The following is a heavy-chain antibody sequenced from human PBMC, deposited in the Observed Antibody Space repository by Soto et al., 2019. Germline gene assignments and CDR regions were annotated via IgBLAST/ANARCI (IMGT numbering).Heavy chain of an antibody. CDR1: GGTFSSYA. CDR2: IIPIFGTA. J-gene: IGHJ6*02. CDR3: ARDRRIYYDFWSGHYGMDV. D-gene: IGHD3-3*01. V-gene: IGHV1-69*06. Sequence: SVKVSCKASGGTFSSYAVSWVRQAPGQGLEWMGGIIPIFGTANYAQKFQGRVTITADKSTSTACMELSSLRSEDTAVYYCARDRRIYYDFWSGHYGMDVWGQGTTVTVSS.